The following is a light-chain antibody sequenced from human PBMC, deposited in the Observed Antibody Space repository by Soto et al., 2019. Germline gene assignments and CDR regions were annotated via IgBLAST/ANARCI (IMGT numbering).Light chain of an antibody. CDR3: ETWDGDTRV. V-gene: IGLV4-60*02. J-gene: IGLJ3*02. Sequence: QLVLTQSSSASASLGSSVKLTCTLSSGHSSYIIAWHQQQPGKAPRYLMNLESSGSYNKGSGVPDRFSGSSSGADRYLTISNLQFDDEADYYCETWDGDTRVFGGGTQLTVL. CDR1: SGHSSYI. CDR2: LESSGSY.